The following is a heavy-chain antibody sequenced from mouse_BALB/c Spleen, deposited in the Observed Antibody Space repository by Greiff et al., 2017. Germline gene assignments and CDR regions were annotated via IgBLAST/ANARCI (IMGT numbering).Heavy chain of an antibody. Sequence: EVQVVESGGGLVQPGGSRKLSCAASGFTFSSFGMHWVRQAPEKGLEWVAYISSGSSTIYYADTVKGRFTISRDNPKNTLFLQMTSLRSEDTAMYYCARSFWDSYAMDYWGQGTSVTVSS. CDR1: GFTFSSFG. J-gene: IGHJ4*01. D-gene: IGHD4-1*01. CDR3: ARSFWDSYAMDY. CDR2: ISSGSSTI. V-gene: IGHV5-17*02.